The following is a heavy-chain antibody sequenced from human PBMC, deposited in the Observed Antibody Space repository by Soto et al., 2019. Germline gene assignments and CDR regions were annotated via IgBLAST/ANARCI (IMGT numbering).Heavy chain of an antibody. CDR2: INHSGST. D-gene: IGHD2-2*01. Sequence: QVQLQQWGAGLVKPSETLSLTCAVYGGSFSGYYWSWIRQPPGKGLEWIGEINHSGSTNYNPSLKSRVTISVDTSKNQFSLKLSSVTAADTAVYYCARGSGGVVPAATFDYWGQGTLVTVSS. J-gene: IGHJ4*02. CDR1: GGSFSGYY. V-gene: IGHV4-34*01. CDR3: ARGSGGVVPAATFDY.